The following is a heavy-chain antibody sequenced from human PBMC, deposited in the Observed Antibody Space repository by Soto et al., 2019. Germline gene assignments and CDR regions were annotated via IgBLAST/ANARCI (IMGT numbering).Heavy chain of an antibody. CDR3: ARDKQLWGTRLFDY. J-gene: IGHJ4*02. Sequence: SETLSLTCTVSGGSISSGGYYWSWIRQHPGKGLEWIGYIYYSGSTYYNPSLKSRVTISVDTSKNQFSLKLSSVTAADTAVYYCARDKQLWGTRLFDYWGQGTLVTVSS. CDR2: IYYSGST. V-gene: IGHV4-31*03. CDR1: GGSISSGGYY. D-gene: IGHD5-18*01.